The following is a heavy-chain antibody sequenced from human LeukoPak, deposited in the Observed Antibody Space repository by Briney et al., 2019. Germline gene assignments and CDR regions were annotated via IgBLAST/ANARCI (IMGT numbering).Heavy chain of an antibody. Sequence: GGSLSLYWAAFGFTFRSYWMSWVREAPGKGLEWVAKIRQDGCEKYYVGSVKGRFPISRDNGKNSMYLQMNSLRVEDTSVYYCARVPNSSSWAKGAYYYDCGMDVWGQGTTVTVSS. J-gene: IGHJ6*02. CDR3: ARVPNSSSWAKGAYYYDCGMDV. CDR2: IRQDGCEK. D-gene: IGHD6-13*01. V-gene: IGHV3-7*01. CDR1: GFTFRSYW.